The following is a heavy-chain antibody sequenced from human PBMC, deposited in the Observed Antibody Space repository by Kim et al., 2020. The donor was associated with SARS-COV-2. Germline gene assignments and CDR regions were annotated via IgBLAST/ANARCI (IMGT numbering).Heavy chain of an antibody. Sequence: SETLSLTCAVYGESFSGYYWSWIRQPPGKGLEWIGEINHSGSTNYNPSLKSRVTISVDTSKNQFSLKLSSVTAADTAVYYCARGQSFWSGYYSYGYWGQG. J-gene: IGHJ4*02. CDR2: INHSGST. V-gene: IGHV4-34*01. CDR3: ARGQSFWSGYYSYGY. CDR1: GESFSGYY. D-gene: IGHD3-3*01.